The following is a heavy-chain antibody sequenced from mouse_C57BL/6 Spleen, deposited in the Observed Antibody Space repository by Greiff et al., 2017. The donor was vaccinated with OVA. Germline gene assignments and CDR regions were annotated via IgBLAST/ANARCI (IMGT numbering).Heavy chain of an antibody. V-gene: IGHV5-12*01. Sequence: EVKLEESGGGLVQPGGSLKLSCAASGFTFSDYYMYWVRQTPEKRLEWVAYISNGGGSTYYPDTVKGRFTISRDNAKNTLYLQMSRLKSEDTAMYYCARQRGYYYGSSYAMDYWGQGTSVTVSS. D-gene: IGHD1-1*01. CDR3: ARQRGYYYGSSYAMDY. CDR2: ISNGGGST. CDR1: GFTFSDYY. J-gene: IGHJ4*01.